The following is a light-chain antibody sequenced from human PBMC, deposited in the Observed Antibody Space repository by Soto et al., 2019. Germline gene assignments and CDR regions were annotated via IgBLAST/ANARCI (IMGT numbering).Light chain of an antibody. Sequence: IQMTQSPSSLSAFVGDRVTITCRASQSISSALAWYQQKPGKSPNLLIYDVSSLESGVPSRFSGSGSGTDFTLTISSLQPEDFATYYCQQFNTYPALTFGGGTKV. CDR3: QQFNTYPALT. CDR1: QSISSA. V-gene: IGKV1-13*02. J-gene: IGKJ4*01. CDR2: DVS.